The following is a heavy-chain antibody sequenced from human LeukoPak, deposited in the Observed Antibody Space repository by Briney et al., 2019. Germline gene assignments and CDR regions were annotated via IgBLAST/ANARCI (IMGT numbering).Heavy chain of an antibody. D-gene: IGHD3-22*01. CDR1: GGSFSGYY. V-gene: IGHV4-34*01. J-gene: IGHJ5*01. CDR2: VNHSGST. Sequence: SETLSLTCAVYGGSFSGYYWVWIRQPPGKGLEWIGEVNHSGSTDYNPSLKSRVTISLDTSKNQFSLKLSSVTAADTAVYYCARQRNTSAYSSIASWGQGTLVTVSS. CDR3: ARQRNTSAYSSIAS.